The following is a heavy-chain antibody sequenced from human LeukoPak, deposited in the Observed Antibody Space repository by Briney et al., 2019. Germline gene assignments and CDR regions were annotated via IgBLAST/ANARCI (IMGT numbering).Heavy chain of an antibody. CDR1: GGSISSSSYY. J-gene: IGHJ5*02. CDR3: ARVLGYCSGGSCYSNWFDP. CDR2: IYYSGSP. D-gene: IGHD2-15*01. V-gene: IGHV4-39*07. Sequence: SETLSLTCTVSGGSISSSSYYWGWIRQPPGKGLEWIGSIYYSGSPYYNPSLKSRVTISVDTSKNQFSLKLSSVTAADTAVYYCARVLGYCSGGSCYSNWFDPWGQGTLVTAS.